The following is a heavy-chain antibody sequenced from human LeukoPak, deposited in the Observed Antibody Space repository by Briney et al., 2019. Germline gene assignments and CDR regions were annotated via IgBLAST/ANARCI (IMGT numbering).Heavy chain of an antibody. CDR1: GHNFSNYW. V-gene: IGHV5-51*01. J-gene: IGHJ4*02. CDR2: IYPGDFNT. CDR3: ARQETEAAASGYYDSSGYYPFDY. D-gene: IGHD3-22*01. Sequence: GESLKISCKGSGHNFSNYWIGWVRQMPGKGLEWMGIIYPGDFNTKYSPSFQGQVTISADKSVTTAYLQWSSLKASDTAMYYCARQETEAAASGYYDSSGYYPFDYWGQGTLVTVSS.